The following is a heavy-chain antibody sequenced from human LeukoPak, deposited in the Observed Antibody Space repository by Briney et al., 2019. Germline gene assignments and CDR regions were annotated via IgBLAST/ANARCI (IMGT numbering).Heavy chain of an antibody. Sequence: GGSLRLSCAASGFTLSSNYMSWVRRAPGEGLEWVSVIYSGGSTYYADSVKGRFTISRDNSKNTLYLQMNSLRAEDTAVYYCARGRDYDYVWGSYRYTELDYWGQGTLVTVSS. CDR3: ARGRDYDYVWGSYRYTELDY. CDR1: GFTLSSNY. D-gene: IGHD3-16*02. J-gene: IGHJ4*02. CDR2: IYSGGST. V-gene: IGHV3-66*01.